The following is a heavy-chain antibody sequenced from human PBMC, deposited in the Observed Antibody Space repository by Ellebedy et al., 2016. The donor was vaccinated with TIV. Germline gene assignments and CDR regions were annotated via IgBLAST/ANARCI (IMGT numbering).Heavy chain of an antibody. Sequence: AASVKVSCKTSGYTSTAYYLHWVRQAPGQGLEWMGWINPNSGGINYAQKFQGRVTMTRDTSVGTAYMELSWLTSDDTAFYYCARFFFWGGSYTLDSWGQGTLVTVSS. CDR3: ARFFFWGGSYTLDS. CDR1: GYTSTAYY. CDR2: INPNSGGI. J-gene: IGHJ4*02. D-gene: IGHD1-26*01. V-gene: IGHV1-2*02.